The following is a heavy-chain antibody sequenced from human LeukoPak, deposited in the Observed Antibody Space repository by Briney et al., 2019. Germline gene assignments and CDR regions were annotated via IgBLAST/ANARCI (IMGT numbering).Heavy chain of an antibody. D-gene: IGHD6-13*01. CDR3: ASYSSSWSFDY. Sequence: PGGSLRLSCAASGFTFSSYAMHWVRQAPGKGLEWVAVISYDGSNKYYADSVKGRFTISRDNSKNTLCLQMNSLRAEDTAVYYCASYSSSWSFDYWGQGTLVTVSS. CDR2: ISYDGSNK. CDR1: GFTFSSYA. J-gene: IGHJ4*02. V-gene: IGHV3-30-3*01.